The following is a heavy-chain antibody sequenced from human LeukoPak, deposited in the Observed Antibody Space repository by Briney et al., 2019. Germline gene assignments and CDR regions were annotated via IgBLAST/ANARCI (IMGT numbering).Heavy chain of an antibody. D-gene: IGHD2-21*02. CDR2: ISGSGGST. V-gene: IGHV3-23*01. Sequence: GGSLRLSCAASGFTFSSYAMSWVRQAPGKGLEWVSAISGSGGSTYYADSVKGRFTISRDNSKNTLYLQMNSLRAEDTAVYYCAKLLTYCGGDCYNYYYYYMDVWGKGTTVTISS. J-gene: IGHJ6*03. CDR3: AKLLTYCGGDCYNYYYYYMDV. CDR1: GFTFSSYA.